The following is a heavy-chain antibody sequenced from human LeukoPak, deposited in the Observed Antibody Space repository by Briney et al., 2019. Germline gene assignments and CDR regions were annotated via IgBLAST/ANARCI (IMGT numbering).Heavy chain of an antibody. CDR1: GFTFSSYS. Sequence: TGGSLRLSCAASGFTFSSYSLNWVRQAPGRGLEWVSSISSSSSYIYYADSVKGRFTISRDNAKNSLYLQMNSLRAEDTAVYYCARFRSSWRGFDYWGQGTLVTVSS. D-gene: IGHD6-13*01. CDR2: ISSSSSYI. J-gene: IGHJ4*02. CDR3: ARFRSSWRGFDY. V-gene: IGHV3-21*01.